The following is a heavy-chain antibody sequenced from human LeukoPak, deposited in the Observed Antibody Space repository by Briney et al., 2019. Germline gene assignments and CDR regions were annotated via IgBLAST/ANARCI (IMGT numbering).Heavy chain of an antibody. CDR2: IYTSGST. CDR1: GCSISSYY. D-gene: IGHD3-22*01. Sequence: SETLSLTCTVSGCSISSYYWSWIRQPAGKGLEWIGRIYTSGSTNYNPSLKSRGTMSVDTSKNQFSLKLGSVTAADTAVYYCARDDSSGSHAFDIWGQGTMVTVSS. J-gene: IGHJ3*02. CDR3: ARDDSSGSHAFDI. V-gene: IGHV4-4*07.